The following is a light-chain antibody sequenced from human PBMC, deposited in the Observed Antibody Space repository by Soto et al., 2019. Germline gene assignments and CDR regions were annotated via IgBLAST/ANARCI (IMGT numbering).Light chain of an antibody. CDR1: SSDVGGYNY. CDR3: SSYTSSSTPLV. Sequence: QSVLTQPASVSGSPGQSITISCTGTSSDVGGYNYVSWYQQHPGKAPKLMIHEVSNRPSGVSNRFSGSKSGNTASLTISGLQAEDEADYYCSSYTSSSTPLVFGGGTKLTVL. V-gene: IGLV2-14*01. J-gene: IGLJ3*02. CDR2: EVS.